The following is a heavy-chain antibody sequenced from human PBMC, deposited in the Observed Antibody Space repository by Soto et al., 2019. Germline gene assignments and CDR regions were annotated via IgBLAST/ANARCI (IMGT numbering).Heavy chain of an antibody. V-gene: IGHV1-2*02. CDR2: INPNSGGT. CDR3: ARASLPFGSGSNMDGWFDP. Sequence: QVQLVQSGAEVKKPGASVKVSCKASGYTFTGYYMHWVRQAPGQGLEWMGWINPNSGGTNYAQKFQGVVTMTRDTSISTAYMELSRLRSDDTAVYYCARASLPFGSGSNMDGWFDPWGQGTLVTVSS. D-gene: IGHD3-3*01. J-gene: IGHJ5*02. CDR1: GYTFTGYY.